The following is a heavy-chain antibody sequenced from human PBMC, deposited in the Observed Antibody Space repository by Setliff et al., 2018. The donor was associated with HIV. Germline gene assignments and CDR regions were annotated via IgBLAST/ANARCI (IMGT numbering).Heavy chain of an antibody. Sequence: SETLSLTCNVSSGSISTYYWSWIRQPPGKGLEWLGYVSYSGSTNFNPSLESRLAMSVDMSKNHFSLKLRSVTAADTAVYYCARHGHFYDSSSSDAFDIWGHGTMVTVSS. CDR2: VSYSGST. V-gene: IGHV4-59*08. D-gene: IGHD3-22*01. J-gene: IGHJ3*02. CDR1: SGSISTYY. CDR3: ARHGHFYDSSSSDAFDI.